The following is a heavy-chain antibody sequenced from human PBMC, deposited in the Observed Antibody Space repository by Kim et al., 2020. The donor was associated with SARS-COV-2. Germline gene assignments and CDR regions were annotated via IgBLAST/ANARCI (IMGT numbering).Heavy chain of an antibody. CDR1: GGSFSGYY. D-gene: IGHD3-10*01. Sequence: SETLSLTCAVYGGSFSGYYWSWIRQPPGKGLEWIGEINHSGSTNYNPSLKSRVTISVDTSKNQFSLKLSSVTAADTAVYYCARAGVRGVIITSWRFDPWGQGTLVTVSS. CDR2: INHSGST. J-gene: IGHJ5*02. V-gene: IGHV4-34*01. CDR3: ARAGVRGVIITSWRFDP.